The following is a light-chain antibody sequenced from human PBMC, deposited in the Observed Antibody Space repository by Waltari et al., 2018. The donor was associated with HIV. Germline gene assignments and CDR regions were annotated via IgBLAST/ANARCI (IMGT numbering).Light chain of an antibody. V-gene: IGKV4-1*01. J-gene: IGKJ1*01. CDR1: PSVLYSSNNKNY. CDR2: WAS. Sequence: DIVMTQSPDSLVVSLGERATINCKSSPSVLYSSNNKNYLAWYQQKPGQPPKPLIYWASTRESGVPDRFSGSGSGTDFTLTISSLQAEDVAVYYCQQYYSTPRTFGQGTKVEIK. CDR3: QQYYSTPRT.